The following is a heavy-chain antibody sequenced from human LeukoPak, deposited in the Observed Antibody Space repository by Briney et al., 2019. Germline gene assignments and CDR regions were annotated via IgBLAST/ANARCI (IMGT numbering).Heavy chain of an antibody. D-gene: IGHD3-22*01. CDR3: VKGTYSDNSAYFDS. CDR2: ITGSGDGT. J-gene: IGHJ4*02. Sequence: GGSLRLSCAASGFTFNNHAMVWVRQGPGKGPEWVSGITGSGDGTYYTDSVKGRFAISRDNSKSTLYLQMNSLRAEDSALYYCVKGTYSDNSAYFDSWGQGTLVTVSS. CDR1: GFTFNNHA. V-gene: IGHV3-23*01.